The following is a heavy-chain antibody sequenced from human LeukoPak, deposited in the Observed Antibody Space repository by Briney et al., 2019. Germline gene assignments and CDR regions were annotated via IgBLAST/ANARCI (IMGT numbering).Heavy chain of an antibody. D-gene: IGHD4-23*01. J-gene: IGHJ3*02. CDR3: ARHYGGCYAFDI. V-gene: IGHV5-10-1*01. Sequence: GESLKISWKGSGYSFTSYWISWVRQIPGKGREWMGRIDPSDSYTNYSPSFQGHVTISADKTISTAYLLWSSLKASDTAMYYCARHYGGCYAFDIWGQGTMVTVSP. CDR2: IDPSDSYT. CDR1: GYSFTSYW.